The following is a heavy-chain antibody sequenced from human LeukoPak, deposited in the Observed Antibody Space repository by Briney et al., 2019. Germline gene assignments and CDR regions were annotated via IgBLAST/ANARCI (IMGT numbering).Heavy chain of an antibody. Sequence: PGGSLRLSCAASGFTFSSYGMHWVRQAPGKGLEWVAVISYDGSNKYYADSVKGRFTISRDNSKNTLYLQMNSLRAEDTAVYYCAKDPGATGAFDIWGQGTMVTVSS. CDR2: ISYDGSNK. CDR3: AKDPGATGAFDI. V-gene: IGHV3-30*18. J-gene: IGHJ3*02. D-gene: IGHD1-26*01. CDR1: GFTFSSYG.